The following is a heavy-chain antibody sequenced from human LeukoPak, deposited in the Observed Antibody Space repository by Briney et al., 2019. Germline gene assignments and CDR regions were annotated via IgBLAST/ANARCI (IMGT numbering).Heavy chain of an antibody. Sequence: SETLSLTCTISGGSISSYYWSWIRQPPGKGLEWIGYIYHSGSTYYNPSLKSRVTISVDRSKNQFSLKLSSVTAADTAVYYCARAVPSSGYDVWGQGTLVTVSS. CDR3: ARAVPSSGYDV. D-gene: IGHD6-6*01. CDR1: GGSISSYY. CDR2: IYHSGST. V-gene: IGHV4-59*12. J-gene: IGHJ4*02.